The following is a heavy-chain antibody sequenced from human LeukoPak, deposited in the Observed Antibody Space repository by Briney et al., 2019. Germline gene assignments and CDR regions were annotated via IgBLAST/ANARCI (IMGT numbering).Heavy chain of an antibody. V-gene: IGHV4-59*01. Sequence: SETLSLTCTVSGGSISSYYWSWTRRPPGKGLEWIVYIYYSGSTNYNPSLKSRVTISVDTSKNQFSLKLSSVTAADTAVYYCARDPYYYSTGYWDYWGQGRLVTVSS. CDR1: GGSISSYY. J-gene: IGHJ4*02. D-gene: IGHD3-22*01. CDR2: IYYSGST. CDR3: ARDPYYYSTGYWDY.